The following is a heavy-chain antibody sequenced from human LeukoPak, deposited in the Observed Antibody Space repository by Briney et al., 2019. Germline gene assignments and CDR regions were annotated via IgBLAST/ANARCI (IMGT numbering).Heavy chain of an antibody. CDR2: ISAYNGNT. V-gene: IGHV1-18*01. CDR1: GYTFTSYG. D-gene: IGHD3-10*01. Sequence: GASVKVSCKASGYTFTSYGISWVRQAPGQGLEWMGWISAYNGNTNYAQKLQGRVTMTTDTSTGTAYMELRSLRSDDTAVYYCARGTMVRGVIIAGLDYWGQGTLVTVSS. CDR3: ARGTMVRGVIIAGLDY. J-gene: IGHJ4*02.